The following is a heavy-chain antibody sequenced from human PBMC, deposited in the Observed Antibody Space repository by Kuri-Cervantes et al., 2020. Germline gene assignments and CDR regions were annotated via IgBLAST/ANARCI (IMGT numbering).Heavy chain of an antibody. Sequence: SETLSLTCAVSGDSFSTSNCWSWVRQPPGKGLEWIGEIYHGGSSNYNPSLKSRVTISVDKSKNQFSLKLSSVTAADTAVYYCARWVSGGWLTNWYFDLWGRGTLVTVSS. CDR2: IYHGGSS. J-gene: IGHJ2*01. D-gene: IGHD3-22*01. CDR3: ARWVSGGWLTNWYFDL. V-gene: IGHV4-4*02. CDR1: GDSFSTSNC.